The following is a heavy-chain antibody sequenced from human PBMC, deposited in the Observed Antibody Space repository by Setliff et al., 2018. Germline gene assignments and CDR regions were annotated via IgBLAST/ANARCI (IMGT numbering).Heavy chain of an antibody. V-gene: IGHV1-69*05. J-gene: IGHJ6*03. CDR3: VREGVDSRSSTDYRYYMDV. D-gene: IGHD3-22*01. CDR1: GGTFSDYG. CDR2: TIPIFGTT. Sequence: RASVKVSCKASGGTFSDYGISWVRQAPGQGLEWMGGTIPIFGTTDYAQKFQGRVTIITDESTSTAFMQLSSLRSEDTAVYYCVREGVDSRSSTDYRYYMDVWGKGTTVTVS.